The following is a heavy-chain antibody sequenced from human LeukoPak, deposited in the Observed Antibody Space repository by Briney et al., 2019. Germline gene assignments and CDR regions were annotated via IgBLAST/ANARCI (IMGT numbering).Heavy chain of an antibody. J-gene: IGHJ4*02. V-gene: IGHV3-30*02. D-gene: IGHD4-17*01. Sequence: GGSLRLSCAASGFTFSSYGMHWVRQAPGKGLEWVAFIRYDGSNKYYADSVKGRFTVSRDRSKNTLYLQINNLRTEDTAVYYCARDRSHYGDFPSFDSWGQGTLVTVFS. CDR3: ARDRSHYGDFPSFDS. CDR1: GFTFSSYG. CDR2: IRYDGSNK.